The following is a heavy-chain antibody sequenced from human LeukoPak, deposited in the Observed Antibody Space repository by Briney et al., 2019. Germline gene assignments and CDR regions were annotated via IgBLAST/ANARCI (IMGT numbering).Heavy chain of an antibody. CDR3: AKPYDGSGYYLTDD. CDR1: GFTFSSSA. J-gene: IGHJ4*02. CDR2: ISGSGGST. Sequence: HPGGSLRLSCAASGFTFSSSAMSWVRQAPGKGLEWVSAISGSGGSTYYADSVKGRFTISRDNSKNTLYLQMNSLRAEDTAVYYCAKPYDGSGYYLTDDWGQGTLVTVSS. V-gene: IGHV3-23*01. D-gene: IGHD3-22*01.